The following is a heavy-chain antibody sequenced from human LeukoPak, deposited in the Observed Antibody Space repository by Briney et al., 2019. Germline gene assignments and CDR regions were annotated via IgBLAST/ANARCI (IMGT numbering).Heavy chain of an antibody. J-gene: IGHJ4*02. CDR2: ISYDGSNK. Sequence: GGSLRLSCAASGFTFSSYAMHWVRQAPGKGLEWVAVISYDGSNKYYADSVKGRFTISRDNSNNTLYLQMNSLRAEDTAVYYCAREGFRGYYFDYWGQGTLVTVSS. CDR3: AREGFRGYYFDY. D-gene: IGHD3-10*01. V-gene: IGHV3-30-3*01. CDR1: GFTFSSYA.